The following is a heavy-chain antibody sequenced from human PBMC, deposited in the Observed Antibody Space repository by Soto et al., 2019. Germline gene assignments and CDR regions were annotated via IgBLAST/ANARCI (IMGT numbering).Heavy chain of an antibody. CDR2: IIHIFDTA. D-gene: IGHD1-26*01. CDR1: GGTFSSYA. Sequence: QVQLVQSGAEVKKPGSSVKVSCKASGGTFSSYAISWVRQAPGQGLEWMGAIIHIFDTANHAQKFQGRLTITADESTSTAYMERSSLRSEDTAVYYCATAVNGAKRGAYWGQGTLVTVSS. V-gene: IGHV1-69*01. CDR3: ATAVNGAKRGAY. J-gene: IGHJ4*02.